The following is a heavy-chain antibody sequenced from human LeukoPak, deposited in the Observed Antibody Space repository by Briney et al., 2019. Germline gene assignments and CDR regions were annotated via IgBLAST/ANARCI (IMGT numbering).Heavy chain of an antibody. D-gene: IGHD6-13*01. CDR3: ARELTGIAAAGENWFDP. Sequence: GGTLRLSCAASGFTFSNHGMSWIRQAPGKGLEWVSYISSSGSTIYYADSVKGRFTISRDNAKNSLYLQMNSLRAEDTAVYYCARELTGIAAAGENWFDPWGQGTLVTVSS. V-gene: IGHV3-11*01. J-gene: IGHJ5*02. CDR1: GFTFSNHG. CDR2: ISSSGSTI.